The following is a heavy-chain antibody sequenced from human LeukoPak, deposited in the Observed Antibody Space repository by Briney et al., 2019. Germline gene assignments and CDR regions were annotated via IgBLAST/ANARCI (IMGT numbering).Heavy chain of an antibody. Sequence: PGTSLRLSCAASGFTFSNYWMSWVRQAPRKGLEWVANINQDGSDKYYADSLKGRFTISRDNAKNSLYLQMNSLRADDTAVYYCARAQYSSGWYGDYWGQGTLVTVSS. J-gene: IGHJ4*02. CDR2: INQDGSDK. V-gene: IGHV3-7*04. CDR3: ARAQYSSGWYGDY. CDR1: GFTFSNYW. D-gene: IGHD6-19*01.